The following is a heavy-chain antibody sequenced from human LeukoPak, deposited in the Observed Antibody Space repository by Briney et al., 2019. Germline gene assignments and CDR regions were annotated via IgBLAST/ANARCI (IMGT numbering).Heavy chain of an antibody. Sequence: SETLSLTCTVSGGSISSSSYYWGWIRQPPGKGLEWIGSIYYSGSTYYNPSLKSRVTISVDTSKNQFSLKLSSVTAADTAVYYCARRVQLWPQYYFDYWGQGTLVTVSS. D-gene: IGHD5-18*01. CDR1: GGSISSSSYY. V-gene: IGHV4-39*01. CDR3: ARRVQLWPQYYFDY. J-gene: IGHJ4*02. CDR2: IYYSGST.